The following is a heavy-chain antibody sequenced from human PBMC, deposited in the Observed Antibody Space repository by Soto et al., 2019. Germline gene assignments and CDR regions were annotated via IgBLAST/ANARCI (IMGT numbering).Heavy chain of an antibody. CDR1: GFTVSSNY. CDR3: AKADGYNPPYTFDI. J-gene: IGHJ3*02. V-gene: IGHV3-53*05. D-gene: IGHD5-12*01. CDR2: IYSGGST. Sequence: PGGSLRLSCAASGFTVSSNYMSWVRQAPGKGLEWVSVIYSGGSTYYADSVKGRFTISRDNSKNSLYLQMNSLRAEDTALYYCAKADGYNPPYTFDIWGQGTMVTVSS.